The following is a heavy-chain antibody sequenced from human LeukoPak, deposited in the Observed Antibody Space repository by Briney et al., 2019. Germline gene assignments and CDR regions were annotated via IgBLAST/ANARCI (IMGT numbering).Heavy chain of an antibody. CDR3: AKDGGIDYGDELYYFDY. J-gene: IGHJ4*02. CDR2: ITNGGSST. D-gene: IGHD4-17*01. CDR1: GLTFSSHW. V-gene: IGHV3-74*01. Sequence: GGSLRLSCAASGLTFSSHWMHWVRQAPGKGLVRVSRITNGGSSTTYADSVKGRFTISRDNAKNMLYLQVNSLRAEDTAVYYCAKDGGIDYGDELYYFDYWGQGTLVTVSS.